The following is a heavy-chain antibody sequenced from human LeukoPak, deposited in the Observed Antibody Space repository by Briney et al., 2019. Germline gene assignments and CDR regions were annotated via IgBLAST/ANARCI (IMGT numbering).Heavy chain of an antibody. D-gene: IGHD2-2*01. CDR2: IYYSGST. CDR3: ARDAPPGYCSSTSCYDGNAFDI. CDR1: GGSISSSSYY. J-gene: IGHJ3*02. V-gene: IGHV4-39*07. Sequence: SETLSLTCTVSGGSISSSSYYWGWIRQPPGKGLEWIGSIYYSGSTYYNPSLKSRVTISVDTSKNQFSLKLSSVTAADTAVYYCARDAPPGYCSSTSCYDGNAFDIWGQGTMVTVSS.